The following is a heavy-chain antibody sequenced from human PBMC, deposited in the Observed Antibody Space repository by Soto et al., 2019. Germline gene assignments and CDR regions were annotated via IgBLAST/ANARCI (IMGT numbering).Heavy chain of an antibody. CDR3: ARQGVTIFGVVKHNWFDP. CDR2: IYYSGST. Sequence: QLQLQESGPGLVKPSETLSLTCTVSGGSISSSSYYWGWIRQPPGKGLEWIGSIYYSGSTYYNPSLKRRVTISVDTSKNQFSLKLSSVTAADTAVYYCARQGVTIFGVVKHNWFDPWGQGTLVTVSS. V-gene: IGHV4-39*01. D-gene: IGHD3-3*01. J-gene: IGHJ5*02. CDR1: GGSISSSSYY.